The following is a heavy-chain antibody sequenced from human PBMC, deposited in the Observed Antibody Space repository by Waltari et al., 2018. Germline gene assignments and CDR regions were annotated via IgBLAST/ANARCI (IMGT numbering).Heavy chain of an antibody. V-gene: IGHV3-7*01. CDR2: RKQDGSDK. D-gene: IGHD4-17*01. CDR1: GFTFSSYW. CDR3: ARTTVTTSIKAFDI. J-gene: IGHJ3*02. Sequence: EVQLVESGGGLVQPGGSLRLSCAASGFTFSSYWMSWVRQAPGKGLEWVANRKQDGSDKYYVDSVKGRFTISRDNAKNSLYLQMNSLRAEDTAVYYCARTTVTTSIKAFDIWGQGTMVTVSS.